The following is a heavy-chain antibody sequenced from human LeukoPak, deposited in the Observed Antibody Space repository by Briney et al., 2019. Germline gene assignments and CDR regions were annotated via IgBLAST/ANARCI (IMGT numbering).Heavy chain of an antibody. V-gene: IGHV3-30*04. J-gene: IGHJ3*02. CDR2: IFYDGTIQ. D-gene: IGHD5-18*01. CDR3: LKGGYGYGSAFDI. Sequence: GGSLRLSCVTSGFIFRNYAMHWIRQTPGKGLEWVAVIFYDGTIQYYADSVKGRFTISRDNSKNTVYLQMSSLRAEDTAVYYCLKGGYGYGSAFDIWGQGTMVTVSS. CDR1: GFIFRNYA.